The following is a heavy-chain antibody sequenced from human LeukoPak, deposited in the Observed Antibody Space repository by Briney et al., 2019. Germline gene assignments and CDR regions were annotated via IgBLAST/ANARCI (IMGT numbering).Heavy chain of an antibody. Sequence: AGGSLRLSCAASGFTFSSYAMHWVRQAPGKGLEWVAVISYDGSNKYYADSVKGRFTISRDNSKNTLYLQMNSLRAEDTAVYYCARDQDSGSYYFSTLDYWGQGTLVTVSS. V-gene: IGHV3-30*04. D-gene: IGHD1-26*01. CDR2: ISYDGSNK. CDR1: GFTFSSYA. CDR3: ARDQDSGSYYFSTLDY. J-gene: IGHJ4*02.